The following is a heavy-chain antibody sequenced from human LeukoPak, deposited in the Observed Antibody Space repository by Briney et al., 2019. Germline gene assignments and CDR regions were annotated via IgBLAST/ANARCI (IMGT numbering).Heavy chain of an antibody. CDR1: GGSISSYY. CDR2: IYYSGST. V-gene: IGHV4-59*12. J-gene: IGHJ6*02. D-gene: IGHD3-10*01. CDR3: AKGFLDYYGMDV. Sequence: SETLSLTCTVSGGSISSYYWSWVRQPPGKGLEWIGYIYYSGSTNYNPSLKSRVTISVDTSKNQFSLQLNSVTPEDTAVYYCAKGFLDYYGMDVWGQGTTVTVSS.